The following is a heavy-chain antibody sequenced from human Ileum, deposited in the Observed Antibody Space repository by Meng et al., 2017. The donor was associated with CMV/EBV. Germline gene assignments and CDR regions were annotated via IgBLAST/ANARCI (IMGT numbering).Heavy chain of an antibody. CDR3: GLHWGSGWYFDL. CDR2: INPNNGDT. V-gene: IGHV1-2*02. D-gene: IGHD7-27*01. CDR1: GYTFTGHY. J-gene: IGHJ2*01. Sequence: QARVVQSGAEVKKDGASVKVSCKASGYTFTGHYMHWIRQAPGQGLEWMGWINPNNGDTNYAQKFQGRVTMTRDTSISTAYMELSSLRSDDTAVYYCGLHWGSGWYFDLWGRGTLVTVSS.